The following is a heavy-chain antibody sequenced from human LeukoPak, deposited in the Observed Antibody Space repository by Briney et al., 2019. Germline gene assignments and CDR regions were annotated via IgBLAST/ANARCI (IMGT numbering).Heavy chain of an antibody. CDR3: ASSLYSGSYGAADY. D-gene: IGHD1-26*01. Sequence: PSETLSLTCTVSGGSISSGDYYWSWIRQPPGKGLEWIGYIYYSGSTNYNPSLKSRVTISVDTSKNQFSLKLSSVTAADTAVYYCASSLYSGSYGAADYWGQGTLVTVSS. V-gene: IGHV4-61*08. J-gene: IGHJ4*02. CDR2: IYYSGST. CDR1: GGSISSGDYY.